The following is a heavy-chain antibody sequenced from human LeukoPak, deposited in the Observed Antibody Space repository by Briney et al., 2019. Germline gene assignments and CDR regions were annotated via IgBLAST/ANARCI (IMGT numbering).Heavy chain of an antibody. CDR1: GFTFSSYA. J-gene: IGHJ4*02. V-gene: IGHV3-23*01. Sequence: GGSLRLSCAASGFTFSSYAMSWVRQAPGKGLEWVSAISGSGGSTYYADSMKGRYTISRDNSKNTLYLQMNSLRAEDTAVYYCAAFPYYYDSSGYYYQLGDFDYWGQGTLVTVSS. CDR2: ISGSGGST. CDR3: AAFPYYYDSSGYYYQLGDFDY. D-gene: IGHD3-22*01.